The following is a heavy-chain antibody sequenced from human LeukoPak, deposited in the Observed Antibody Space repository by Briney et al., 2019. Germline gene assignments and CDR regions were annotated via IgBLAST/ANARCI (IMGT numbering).Heavy chain of an antibody. CDR2: ISPYNGNT. CDR3: ARVVVGSGSKTTVNGMDV. CDR1: GYTFASYS. J-gene: IGHJ6*02. D-gene: IGHD3-10*01. Sequence: GASVKVSCKASGYTFASYSISWVRQAPGQGLEWMGWISPYNGNTNYAQKLQGRVTMTTDTSTSTAYMELRSLRSDDTAVYYCARVVVGSGSKTTVNGMDVWGQGTTVTVSS. V-gene: IGHV1-18*01.